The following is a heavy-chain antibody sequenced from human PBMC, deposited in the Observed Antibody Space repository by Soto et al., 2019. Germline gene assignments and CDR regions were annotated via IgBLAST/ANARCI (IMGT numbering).Heavy chain of an antibody. D-gene: IGHD7-27*01. CDR1: GGSFSGYY. J-gene: IGHJ2*01. CDR3: ARGHRAGDLYWYFDL. Sequence: SETLSLTCAVYGGSFSGYYWSWIRQPPGKGLEWIGEINHSGSTNYNPSLKSRVTISVDTSKNQFSLKLSSVTAADTAVYYCARGHRAGDLYWYFDLWGRGTLVTVSS. CDR2: INHSGST. V-gene: IGHV4-34*01.